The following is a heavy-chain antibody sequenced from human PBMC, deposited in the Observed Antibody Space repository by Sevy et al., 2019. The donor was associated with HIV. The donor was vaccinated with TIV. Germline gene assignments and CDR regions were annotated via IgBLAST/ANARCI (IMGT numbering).Heavy chain of an antibody. Sequence: GGSLRLSCAASGFTFSTYGMHWVRQAPGKGLEWVAVVSHDGSHKYYADSVKGRFTVSRDNSKDTLYLQINSLRAEHTAVYYCAKDLVVYSSSWYGSSLAIDFWGQGTLVTVSS. CDR2: VSHDGSHK. D-gene: IGHD6-13*01. CDR3: AKDLVVYSSSWYGSSLAIDF. J-gene: IGHJ4*02. V-gene: IGHV3-30*18. CDR1: GFTFSTYG.